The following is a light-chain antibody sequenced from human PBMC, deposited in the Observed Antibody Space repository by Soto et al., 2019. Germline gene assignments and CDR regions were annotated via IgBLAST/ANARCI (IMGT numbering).Light chain of an antibody. V-gene: IGKV1-33*01. J-gene: IGKJ3*01. CDR3: QQYNSLLS. CDR2: DAS. CDR1: QDISKY. Sequence: DIQMTQSPSSLSASVGDRVTITCQASQDISKYLNWYKQKPGKAPKLLIYDASNLETGVPSRFSGSGSGTDYKLTINSLQPEYIAKYYCQQYNSLLSVDPGTKVDIK.